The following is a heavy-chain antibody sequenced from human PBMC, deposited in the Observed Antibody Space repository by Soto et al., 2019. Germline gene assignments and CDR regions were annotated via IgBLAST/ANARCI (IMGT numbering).Heavy chain of an antibody. CDR3: ARDCTGGSCLCIY. J-gene: IGHJ4*02. V-gene: IGHV1-18*01. CDR2: INTYNGNS. Sequence: QVQLVQSAAEVKKPGASVKVSCKASGYTLTNYAISWVRQAPGQGPEWMGWINTYNGNSNYAQKFQGRVTMTTDTTTNTAYMELRSLTSDDTAVYYCARDCTGGSCLCIYWGQGTLVTVS. CDR1: GYTLTNYA. D-gene: IGHD2-15*01.